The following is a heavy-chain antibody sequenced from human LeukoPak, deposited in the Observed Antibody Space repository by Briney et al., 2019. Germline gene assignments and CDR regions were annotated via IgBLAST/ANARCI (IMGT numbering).Heavy chain of an antibody. D-gene: IGHD4-23*01. CDR3: AIIEDYGGNFRNFDY. V-gene: IGHV1-69*04. J-gene: IGHJ4*02. CDR1: GGTFSSYA. Sequence: GASVKVSCKASGGTFSSYAISWVRQAPGQGLEWMGRIIPILGIANYAQKFQGRVTITADKSTSTAYMELSSLRSEDTAVYYCAIIEDYGGNFRNFDYWGQGTLVTVSS. CDR2: IIPILGIA.